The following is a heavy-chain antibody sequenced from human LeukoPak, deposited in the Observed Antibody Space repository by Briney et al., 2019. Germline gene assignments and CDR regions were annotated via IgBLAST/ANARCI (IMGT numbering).Heavy chain of an antibody. J-gene: IGHJ5*02. CDR2: IYTSGST. D-gene: IGHD6-13*01. Sequence: PSETLSLTCTVSGGSISSGSYYWSWIRQPAGKGLEWIGRIYTSGSTNYNPSLKSRVTISVDTSKNQFSLKLSSVTAADTAVYYCARQRGGSSWFFGPNWFDPWGQGTLVTVSS. CDR3: ARQRGGSSWFFGPNWFDP. CDR1: GGSISSGSYY. V-gene: IGHV4-61*02.